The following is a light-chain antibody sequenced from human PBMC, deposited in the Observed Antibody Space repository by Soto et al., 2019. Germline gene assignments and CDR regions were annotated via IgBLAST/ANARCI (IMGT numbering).Light chain of an antibody. Sequence: AIRMTQSPSSFSASTGDRVTITCRASQGISSYLAWYQQKPGKAPELLIYAAATLQRGAPSRFSASGSGTDFTLTISRLQSEDFATYYCQQYLSYPYTFGQGTKLEI. CDR3: QQYLSYPYT. CDR1: QGISSY. J-gene: IGKJ2*01. V-gene: IGKV1-8*01. CDR2: AAA.